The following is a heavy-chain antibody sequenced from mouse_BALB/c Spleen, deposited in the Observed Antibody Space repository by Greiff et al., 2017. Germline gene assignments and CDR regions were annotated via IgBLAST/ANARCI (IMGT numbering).Heavy chain of an antibody. Sequence: EVQLQQSGPELVKPGASVKISCKASGYTFTDYYMNWVKQRHGKSLEWIGLVNPNNGGTCYNQKFKGKATLTVDKSSSTDYMELRSLTSEDSAVYYCARRRAYYYGSRFAYWGEGTLGTVSA. J-gene: IGHJ3*01. CDR1: GYTFTDYY. V-gene: IGHV1-26*01. D-gene: IGHD1-1*01. CDR2: VNPNNGGT. CDR3: ARRRAYYYGSRFAY.